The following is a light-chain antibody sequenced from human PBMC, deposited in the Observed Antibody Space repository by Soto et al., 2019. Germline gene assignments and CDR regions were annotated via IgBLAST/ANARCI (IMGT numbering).Light chain of an antibody. CDR2: SAS. V-gene: IGKV4-1*01. CDR3: QQYYSIPLT. CDR1: QSVLYSSSNKNY. J-gene: IGKJ4*01. Sequence: DVVMTQSPDSLAVSLGERATINCKSSQSVLYSSSNKNYLAWYQQKPGQPPKLLIYSASTRESGVPDRFSGSGSGKDFTLTIVSLQAEDVAVYYCQQYYSIPLTFGGGTKVEIK.